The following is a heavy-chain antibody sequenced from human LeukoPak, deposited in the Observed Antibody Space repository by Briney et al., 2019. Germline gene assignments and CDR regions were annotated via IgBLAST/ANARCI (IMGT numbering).Heavy chain of an antibody. J-gene: IGHJ4*02. CDR2: ISGSGGST. Sequence: GGSLRLSCAASGFTFSSYAMSWVRQAPGKGLEWVSAISGSGGSTCYADSVKGRFTISRDNSKNTLYLQMNSLRAEDTAVYYCAKGPDYGDYVGRTPFDYWGQGTLVTVSS. D-gene: IGHD4-17*01. V-gene: IGHV3-23*01. CDR3: AKGPDYGDYVGRTPFDY. CDR1: GFTFSSYA.